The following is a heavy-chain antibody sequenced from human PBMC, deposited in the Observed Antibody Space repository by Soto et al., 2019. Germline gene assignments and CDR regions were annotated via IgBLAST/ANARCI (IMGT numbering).Heavy chain of an antibody. D-gene: IGHD4-4*01. CDR1: GGSISSSSYY. Sequence: PSETLSLTCTVSGGSISSSSYYWGWIRQPPGKGLEWIGSIYYSGSTYYNPSLKSRVTISVDTSKNQFSLKLSSVTAADTAVYYCARSSNYYFDCWGQGTLVTVSS. J-gene: IGHJ4*02. V-gene: IGHV4-39*01. CDR3: ARSSNYYFDC. CDR2: IYYSGST.